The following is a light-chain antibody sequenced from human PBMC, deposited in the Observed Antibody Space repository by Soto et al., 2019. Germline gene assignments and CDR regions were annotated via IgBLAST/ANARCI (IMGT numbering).Light chain of an antibody. J-gene: IGLJ2*01. CDR3: SSYTSDSVL. V-gene: IGLV2-14*01. CDR2: EVT. CDR1: SSDVGAYNY. Sequence: QSALTQPASVSGSPGQSITISCTGTSSDVGAYNYVSWYQQYPGKAPKLMIYEVTNRPSGVSNRFSGSKSGNTASLTISGLQAEDESDYYCSSYTSDSVLFGGGTQLTVL.